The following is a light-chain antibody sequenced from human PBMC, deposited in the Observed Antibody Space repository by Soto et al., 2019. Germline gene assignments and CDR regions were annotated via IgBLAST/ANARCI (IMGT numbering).Light chain of an antibody. CDR2: DSS. J-gene: IGKJ2*01. CDR3: QQYENHPPFT. Sequence: DIQMTQSPSSLSASVGDRVTITCQASQGISNYLNWYQQKPGKAPKLLIYDSSNLETGVPSRFSGSGSGTDFTFTISSLQPGDIATYYCQQYENHPPFTFGQGTKLEIK. CDR1: QGISNY. V-gene: IGKV1-33*01.